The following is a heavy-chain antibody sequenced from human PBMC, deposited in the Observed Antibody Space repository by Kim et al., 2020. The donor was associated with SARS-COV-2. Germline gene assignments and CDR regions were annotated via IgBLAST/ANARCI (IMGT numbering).Heavy chain of an antibody. CDR2: ISSSSSYT. D-gene: IGHD3-10*01. CDR3: ARVFASFDAFYI. V-gene: IGHV3-11*06. J-gene: IGHJ3*02. CDR1: GFTFSDYY. Sequence: GGSLRLSCAASGFTFSDYYMSWIRQAPGKGLEWVSYISSSSSYTNYAHSVKGRFTISRDNAKNSLYLQMNSLRAEDTAVYYCARVFASFDAFYIWGQGTMVTVSS.